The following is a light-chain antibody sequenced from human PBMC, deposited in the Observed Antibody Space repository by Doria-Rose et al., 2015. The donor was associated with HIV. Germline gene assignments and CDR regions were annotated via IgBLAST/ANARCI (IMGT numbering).Light chain of an antibody. V-gene: IGKV3-20*01. Sequence: LTQSPGTLSLSPGERATLSCRASQRVKSSYLAWYQQKPVQAPRLLIYDASTSATGIPDRFSGSGSGTDFTLTISRLEPEDVAVYYCQQYGTSRGTFGQGTRLEIK. CDR3: QQYGTSRGT. CDR1: QRVKSSY. CDR2: DAS. J-gene: IGKJ5*01.